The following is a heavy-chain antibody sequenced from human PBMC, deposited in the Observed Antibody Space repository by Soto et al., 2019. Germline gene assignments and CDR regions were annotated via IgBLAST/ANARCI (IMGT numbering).Heavy chain of an antibody. V-gene: IGHV4-4*07. D-gene: IGHD1-1*01. CDR2: IYATGTT. CDR1: GASISGFY. J-gene: IGHJ5*02. CDR3: VRDGTKTLRDWFDP. Sequence: SETLSLTCTVSGASISGFYWSWIRKSAGKGLEWIGRIYATGTTDYNPSLKSRVMMSVDTSKKQFSLKLRSVTAADTAVYYCVRDGTKTLRDWFDPWGQGISVTV.